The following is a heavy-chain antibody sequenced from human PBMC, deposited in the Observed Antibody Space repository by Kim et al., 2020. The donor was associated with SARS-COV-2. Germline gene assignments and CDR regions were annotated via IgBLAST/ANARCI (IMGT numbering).Heavy chain of an antibody. CDR2: INAGNGNT. Sequence: ASVKVSCKASGYTFTSYAMHWVRQAPGQRLEWMGWINAGNGNTKYSQKFQGRVTITRDTSASTAYMELSSLRSEDTAVYYCARMYSSGWWFDYWGQGTLVTVSS. J-gene: IGHJ4*02. D-gene: IGHD6-19*01. V-gene: IGHV1-3*01. CDR1: GYTFTSYA. CDR3: ARMYSSGWWFDY.